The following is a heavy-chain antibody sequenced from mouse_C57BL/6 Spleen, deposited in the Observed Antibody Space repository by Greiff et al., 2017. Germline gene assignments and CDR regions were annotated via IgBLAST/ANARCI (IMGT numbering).Heavy chain of an antibody. CDR2: INPGSGGT. Sequence: VKLMESGAELVRPGTSVKVSCKASGYAFTNYLIEWVKQRPGQGLEWIGVINPGSGGTNYNEKFKGKATLTADKSSSTAYMQLSSLTSEDSAVYFCARSGGITGDAMDYWGQGTSVTVSS. CDR3: ARSGGITGDAMDY. V-gene: IGHV1-54*01. D-gene: IGHD1-1*01. J-gene: IGHJ4*01. CDR1: GYAFTNYL.